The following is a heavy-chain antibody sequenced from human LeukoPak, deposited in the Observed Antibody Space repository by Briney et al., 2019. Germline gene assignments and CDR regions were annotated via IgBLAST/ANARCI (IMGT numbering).Heavy chain of an antibody. CDR3: ARDAVNIVVVPAAHYYYYYYMDV. J-gene: IGHJ6*03. CDR2: IKQDGSEK. CDR1: GGSFSGYY. Sequence: ETLSLTCAVYGGSFSGYYWSWVRQAPGKGLEWVANIKQDGSEKYYVDSVKGRFTISRDNAKNSLYLKMNSLRAEDTAVYYCARDAVNIVVVPAAHYYYYYYMDVWGKGTTVTVSS. V-gene: IGHV3-7*01. D-gene: IGHD2-2*01.